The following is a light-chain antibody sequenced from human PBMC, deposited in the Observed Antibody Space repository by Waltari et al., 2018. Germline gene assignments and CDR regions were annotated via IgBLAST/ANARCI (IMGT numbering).Light chain of an antibody. CDR2: RND. V-gene: IGLV1-44*01. CDR1: TSNLVATV. J-gene: IGLJ3*02. Sequence: QSVLTQPPSASGAPCQRATISCSGSTSNLVATVVNWYQQIPGTAPKLLIYRNDLRPSGVPGRFSGAKSGTSASLAISGLQSEDEGVYYCASWDDSPVGRWVFGGGTKLTVL. CDR3: ASWDDSPVGRWV.